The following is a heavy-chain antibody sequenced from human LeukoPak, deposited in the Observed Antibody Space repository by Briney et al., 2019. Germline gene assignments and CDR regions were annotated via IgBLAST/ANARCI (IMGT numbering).Heavy chain of an antibody. CDR1: GFSFSSYA. D-gene: IGHD3-10*01. V-gene: IGHV3-64D*06. CDR3: VKDRAVDY. CDR2: ISSNGGPT. J-gene: IGHJ4*02. Sequence: GGSLRLSCAASGFSFSSYAMHWVRQAPGKGLEYVSSISSNGGPTYYADSVRGRFTISRDNSKNTLYLQMSSLRTEDTAVYYCVKDRAVDYWGQGTLVTVSS.